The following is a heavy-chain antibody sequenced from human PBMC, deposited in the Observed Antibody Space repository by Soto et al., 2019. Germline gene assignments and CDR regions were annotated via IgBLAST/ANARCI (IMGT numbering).Heavy chain of an antibody. D-gene: IGHD7-27*01. CDR3: TTTLGPLGTEPFDI. Sequence: GGSLRLSCAASGFTFSNAWLSWVRQAPGKGLAWVGRIKSKTDGGPTDYAAPVKGRFTISRDESKNTLYLQMNSLKTEDTAVYYCTTTLGPLGTEPFDIWGQGTMVTVSS. V-gene: IGHV3-15*01. CDR1: GFTFSNAW. CDR2: IKSKTDGGPT. J-gene: IGHJ3*02.